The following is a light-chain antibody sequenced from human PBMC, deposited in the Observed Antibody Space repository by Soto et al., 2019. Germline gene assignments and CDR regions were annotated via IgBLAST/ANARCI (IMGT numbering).Light chain of an antibody. Sequence: EIVMTQSPATLSVSPGERATLSCRASQNISNNLAWYQQKPGRSPRLLIYGASTRATGIPARFSGSGSGTEFTLTLSSLQSEDFAVYYCQQYDYLPPYTFCQGTKLEIQ. V-gene: IGKV3-15*01. CDR2: GAS. CDR3: QQYDYLPPYT. CDR1: QNISNN. J-gene: IGKJ2*01.